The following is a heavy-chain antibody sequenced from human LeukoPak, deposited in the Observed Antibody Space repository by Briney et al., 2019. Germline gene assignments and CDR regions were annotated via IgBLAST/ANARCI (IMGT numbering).Heavy chain of an antibody. D-gene: IGHD3-9*01. CDR2: IYRSGST. CDR3: AREYYDILTGYSNRFDP. V-gene: IGHV4-4*02. J-gene: IGHJ5*02. Sequence: SSGTLSLTCAVSGGSISSSNWWSWVRQPPGKGLEWIGEIYRSGSTNYNPSLKSRVTISVDKSKNQFSLKLSSVTAADTAVYYCAREYYDILTGYSNRFDPWGQGTLVTVSS. CDR1: GGSISSSNW.